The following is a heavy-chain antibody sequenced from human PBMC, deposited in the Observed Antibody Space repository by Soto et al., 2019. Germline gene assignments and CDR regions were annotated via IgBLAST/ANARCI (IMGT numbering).Heavy chain of an antibody. J-gene: IGHJ6*02. Sequence: SETLSLTCTVSGGSISSDDYYWSWIRQPPGKGLEWIGYVYYSGTTYYNPSLKSRLIMSVDTSKDQFSLRLSSVTAADTTVYYCGRVGRLVGAYYFARDVWGQGTTVTVSS. CDR1: GGSISSDDYY. D-gene: IGHD6-6*01. V-gene: IGHV4-30-4*01. CDR3: GRVGRLVGAYYFARDV. CDR2: VYYSGTT.